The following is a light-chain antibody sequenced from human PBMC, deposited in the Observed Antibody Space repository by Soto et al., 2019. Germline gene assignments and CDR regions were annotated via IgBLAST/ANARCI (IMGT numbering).Light chain of an antibody. CDR2: GAS. CDR3: QHYNNWPPWT. J-gene: IGKJ1*01. V-gene: IGKV3-15*01. CDR1: QSVSRN. Sequence: EIVMTQSPGTLSVSPGERATLSCRASQSVSRNVVWYQQKPGQAPRLLIYGASTRATGIPARFSGSGSGTEFTLTISSLQSEDLAVYYCQHYNNWPPWTFGQGTKVEIK.